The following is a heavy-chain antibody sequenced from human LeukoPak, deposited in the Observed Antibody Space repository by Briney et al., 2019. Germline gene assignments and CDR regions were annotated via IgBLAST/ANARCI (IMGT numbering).Heavy chain of an antibody. CDR3: ARFGSGRFQPYFDY. V-gene: IGHV3-66*01. J-gene: IGHJ4*01. CDR1: GFTVSSTY. CDR2: IYRGEST. D-gene: IGHD3-10*01. Sequence: GGSLRLSCAASGFTVSSTYLTWVRQAPGKGLDWVSVIYRGESTYYADSMKGRFTISRDNSRNTVYLQMNGLSADDTAVYYCARFGSGRFQPYFDYWGHGTLVTVSS.